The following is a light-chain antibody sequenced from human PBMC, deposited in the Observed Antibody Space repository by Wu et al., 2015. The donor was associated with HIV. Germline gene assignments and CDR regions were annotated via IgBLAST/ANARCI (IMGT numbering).Light chain of an antibody. CDR2: KAS. CDR1: QSINNW. J-gene: IGKJ4*01. Sequence: DIQMTQSPSSLSASVGDRVTITCRASQSINNWLAWYQQKPGKAPKLLIYKASSLESGVPSRFSGSGSGTEFTLTISSLQPDDFATYYCQQYNSYSLTFGGGTKVEIK. V-gene: IGKV1-5*03. CDR3: QQYNSYSLT.